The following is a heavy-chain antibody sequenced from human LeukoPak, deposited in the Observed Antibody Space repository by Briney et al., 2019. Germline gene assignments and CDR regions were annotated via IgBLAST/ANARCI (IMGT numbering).Heavy chain of an antibody. CDR1: GGSISSYY. V-gene: IGHV4-59*01. J-gene: IGHJ4*02. CDR3: ARISGGSFDY. CDR2: IYYSGST. Sequence: KPSETLSLTCTVSGGSISSYYWSWIRQPPGKGLEWIGYIYYSGSTNYNPSLKSRVTIPVDTSKNQFSLKLSSVTAADTAVYYCARISGGSFDYWGQGTLVTVSS. D-gene: IGHD3-16*01.